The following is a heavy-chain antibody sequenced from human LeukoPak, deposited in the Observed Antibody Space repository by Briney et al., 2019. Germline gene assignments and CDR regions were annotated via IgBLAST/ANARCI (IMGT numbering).Heavy chain of an antibody. CDR3: ANLPPSSSDY. CDR1: GFTFSSYG. Sequence: GGSLRLSCAASGFTFSSYGVHWVRQAPGKGLEWVAVIWYDGSNKYYADSVKGRFTISRDNSKNTLYLQMNSLRAEDTAVYYCANLPPSSSDYWGQGTLVTVSS. CDR2: IWYDGSNK. V-gene: IGHV3-33*06. J-gene: IGHJ4*02. D-gene: IGHD6-6*01.